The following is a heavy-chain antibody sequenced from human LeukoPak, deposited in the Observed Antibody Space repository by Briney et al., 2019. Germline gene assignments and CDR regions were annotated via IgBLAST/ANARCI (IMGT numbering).Heavy chain of an antibody. CDR1: GFTVSSFW. CDR3: TRGRGAYGWFDP. Sequence: GGSLRLSCAASGFTVSSFWMHWVRKAPGKGLVWVSRISSDGSNTYYADSVKGRFTISRDTAMNTLYLHMHSLREEDTADYYCTRGRGAYGWFDPWVQGTQVTVSS. CDR2: ISSDGSNT. D-gene: IGHD3-10*01. J-gene: IGHJ5*02. V-gene: IGHV3-74*01.